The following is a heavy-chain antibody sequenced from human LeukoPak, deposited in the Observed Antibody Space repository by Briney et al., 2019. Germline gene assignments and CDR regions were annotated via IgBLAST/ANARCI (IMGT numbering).Heavy chain of an antibody. CDR1: GFIVSSNY. Sequence: GGSLRLSCAASGFIVSSNYMSWVRQAPGKGLEWVSVIYTGGSTYYADSVKGRFTISRDNSRNTLYLQMNSLRAEDTAVYYCARGRGEANRNAFDIWGQGTMVTVSS. CDR3: ARGRGEANRNAFDI. D-gene: IGHD1-14*01. CDR2: IYTGGST. J-gene: IGHJ3*02. V-gene: IGHV3-53*01.